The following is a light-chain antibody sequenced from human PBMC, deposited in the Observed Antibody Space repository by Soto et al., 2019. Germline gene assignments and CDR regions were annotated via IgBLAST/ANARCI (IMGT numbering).Light chain of an antibody. Sequence: QSVLTQPPSASGPPGQSVTISCTGTSSDVGGYDYVSWYQHHPGKAPKLMIYEVSRRPSGVPDRFSGSKSGNTASLTVSGLQAEDEADYYCSSYAGSNNPDVFGTGTQLTVL. CDR2: EVS. CDR3: SSYAGSNNPDV. J-gene: IGLJ1*01. CDR1: SSDVGGYDY. V-gene: IGLV2-8*01.